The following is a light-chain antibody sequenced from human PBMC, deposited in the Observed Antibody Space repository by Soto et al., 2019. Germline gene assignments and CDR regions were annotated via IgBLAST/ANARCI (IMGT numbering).Light chain of an antibody. CDR3: SSYTSSSTPYV. CDR1: SSDVGGYNY. Sequence: QSALTQPASVSGSPGQSITISCTGTSSDVGGYNYVSWYQQHPGKAPKLMIYEVSNRPSGVSNRFSGSKSGNTASLTISGRQAEDEADYYCSSYTSSSTPYVFGTVTKVTVL. V-gene: IGLV2-14*01. CDR2: EVS. J-gene: IGLJ1*01.